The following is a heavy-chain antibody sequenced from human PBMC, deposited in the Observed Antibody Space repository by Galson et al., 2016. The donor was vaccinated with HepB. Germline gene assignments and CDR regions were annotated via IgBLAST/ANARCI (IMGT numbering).Heavy chain of an antibody. Sequence: SVKVSCKASGYPFTTYNNNWVRQAPGQRLEWMGWISPYNGNTKYSEKVRGRVTMTPDTSTSTAYMDLRSLSPDDTAMYFCARAYSCGAGCNYFDSWGQGARVTVSS. D-gene: IGHD2-21*02. CDR3: ARAYSCGAGCNYFDS. CDR2: ISPYNGNT. V-gene: IGHV1-18*01. CDR1: GYPFTTYN. J-gene: IGHJ4*02.